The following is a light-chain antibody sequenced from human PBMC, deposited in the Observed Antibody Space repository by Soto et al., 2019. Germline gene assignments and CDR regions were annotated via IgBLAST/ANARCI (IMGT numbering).Light chain of an antibody. J-gene: IGLJ1*01. CDR2: DVS. V-gene: IGLV2-11*01. CDR3: CSYAGSYIYV. Sequence: QSVLTQPRSVSGSPGQSVTISCTGTSSDVGGYDHVSWYQQLPGKAPKVMIYDVSKRPSGVPDRFSGSKSGNTASLIISGLQAEDEADYYCCSYAGSYIYVFGTGTKLTVL. CDR1: SSDVGGYDH.